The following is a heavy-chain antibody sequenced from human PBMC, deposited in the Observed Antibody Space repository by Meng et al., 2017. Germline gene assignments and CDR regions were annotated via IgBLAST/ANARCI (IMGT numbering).Heavy chain of an antibody. V-gene: IGHV7-4-1*02. CDR2: IDTKTGNP. CDR1: GYTLTSYA. CDR3: TRDGYSDCSRTSCFDS. Sequence: QGKLGQSGSELRKPGASVKVSCKASGYTLTSYAINWRRQAPGQGLQWMGWIDTKTGNPTYVPGFTGRLVFSLDTSVSTAYLQISGLKADDTAVYYCTRDGYSDCSRTSCFDSWGQGTLVTVSS. D-gene: IGHD2-2*01. J-gene: IGHJ4*02.